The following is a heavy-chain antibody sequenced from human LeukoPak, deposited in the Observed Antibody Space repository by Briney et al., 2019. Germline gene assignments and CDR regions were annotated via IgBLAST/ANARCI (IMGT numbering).Heavy chain of an antibody. V-gene: IGHV1-69*04. D-gene: IGHD1-26*01. J-gene: IGHJ4*02. Sequence: ASVKVSCKASGGTFSSYAISWVRQAPGQGLEWMGRIIPILGIANYAQKFQGRVTMTTDTSTSTAYMELRSLRSDDTAVYYCATLDYSGSYYYFDYWGQGTLVTVSS. CDR3: ATLDYSGSYYYFDY. CDR1: GGTFSSYA. CDR2: IIPILGIA.